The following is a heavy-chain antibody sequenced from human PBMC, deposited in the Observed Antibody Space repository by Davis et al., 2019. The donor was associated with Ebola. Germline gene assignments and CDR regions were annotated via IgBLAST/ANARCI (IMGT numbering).Heavy chain of an antibody. V-gene: IGHV3-30*18. CDR3: AKGDELLEYYYGMDV. Sequence: PGGSLRLSCAASGFTFSSYGMHWVRQAPGKGLEWVAVISYDGSNKYYADSVKGRFTISRDNSKNTLYLQMNSLRAEDTALYYCAKGDELLEYYYGMDVWGQGTTVTVSS. CDR1: GFTFSSYG. CDR2: ISYDGSNK. D-gene: IGHD1-7*01. J-gene: IGHJ6*02.